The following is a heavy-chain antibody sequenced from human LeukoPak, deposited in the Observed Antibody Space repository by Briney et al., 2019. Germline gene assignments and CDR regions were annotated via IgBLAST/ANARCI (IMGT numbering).Heavy chain of an antibody. CDR2: IIPIFGTA. CDR1: GGTFSSYA. CDR3: ARVFENWFDP. D-gene: IGHD3-3*01. Sequence: GASVRVSCKASGGTFSSYAISWVRQAPGQGLEWMGGIIPIFGTANYAQKFQGRVTITADESTSTAYMELSSLRSEDTAVYYCARVFENWFDPWGQGTLVTVSS. V-gene: IGHV1-69*13. J-gene: IGHJ5*02.